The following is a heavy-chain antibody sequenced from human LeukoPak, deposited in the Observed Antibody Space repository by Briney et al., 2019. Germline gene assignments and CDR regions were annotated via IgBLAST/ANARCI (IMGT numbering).Heavy chain of an antibody. V-gene: IGHV3-48*01. D-gene: IGHD3-10*01. J-gene: IGHJ4*02. CDR3: ARQLWFGELFSYYFDY. Sequence: PGGSLRLSCAASGFTFSSYSMNWVRQAPGKGLEWVSYISSSSSTIYYADSVKGRFTISRDNAKNSLYLQMNSLRAEDTAVYYCARQLWFGELFSYYFDYWGQGTLVTVSS. CDR1: GFTFSSYS. CDR2: ISSSSSTI.